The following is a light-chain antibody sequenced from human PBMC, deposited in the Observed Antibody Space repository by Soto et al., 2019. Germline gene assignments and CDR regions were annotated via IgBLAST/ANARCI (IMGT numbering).Light chain of an antibody. CDR2: SVN. CDR1: SSNIGSNY. Sequence: QSVLTQPPSASGTPGQRVTVSCSGSSSNIGSNYVYWYQRLPGMAPKVLIYSVNQRPSGVPDRFFGSKSGTSASLAISGIRSEDEADYYCATWDDSLNAWVFGGGTKLTVL. V-gene: IGLV1-47*02. J-gene: IGLJ3*02. CDR3: ATWDDSLNAWV.